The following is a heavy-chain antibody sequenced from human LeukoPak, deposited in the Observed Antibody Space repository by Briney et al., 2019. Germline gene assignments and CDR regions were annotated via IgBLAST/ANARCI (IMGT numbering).Heavy chain of an antibody. Sequence: SETLSLTCTVSGGSISSHYWSWIRQAPGKGLEWIGYIYYSGNTNYNPSLKSRVTISVDTSKNQFSLKLWSVTAPDTAVYYCASRDCTSTSCYEGRWGQGTLVTVSS. CDR2: IYYSGNT. D-gene: IGHD2-2*01. CDR3: ASRDCTSTSCYEGR. V-gene: IGHV4-59*08. CDR1: GGSISSHY. J-gene: IGHJ4*02.